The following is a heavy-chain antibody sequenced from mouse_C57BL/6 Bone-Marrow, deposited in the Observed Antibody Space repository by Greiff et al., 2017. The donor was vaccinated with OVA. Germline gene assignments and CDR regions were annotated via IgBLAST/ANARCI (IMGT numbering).Heavy chain of an antibody. CDR2: IDPSDSYT. D-gene: IGHD1-1*01. V-gene: IGHV1-69*01. CDR3: ARNVYGSSSFAY. Sequence: QVQLQQPGAELVMPGASVKLSCKASGYTFTSYWMHWVKQRPGQGLEWIGEIDPSDSYTNYNQKFKGKSTLTVDKSSSTAYMQLSSLTSEDSAVYYCARNVYGSSSFAYWGQGTLVTVSA. CDR1: GYTFTSYW. J-gene: IGHJ3*01.